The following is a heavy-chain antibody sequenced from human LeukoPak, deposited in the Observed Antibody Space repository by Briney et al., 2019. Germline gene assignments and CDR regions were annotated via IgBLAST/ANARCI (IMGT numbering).Heavy chain of an antibody. V-gene: IGHV4-4*07. J-gene: IGHJ3*02. Sequence: PSETLSLTCTVSGGSISSYYWSWIRQPAGKGLEWIGRIYTSGSTNYNPSLKSRVTMSVDTSKSQFSLKLSSVTAADTAVYYCARERPTGYYYDSSGYYVDAFDIWGQGTMVTVSS. CDR1: GGSISSYY. CDR2: IYTSGST. D-gene: IGHD3-22*01. CDR3: ARERPTGYYYDSSGYYVDAFDI.